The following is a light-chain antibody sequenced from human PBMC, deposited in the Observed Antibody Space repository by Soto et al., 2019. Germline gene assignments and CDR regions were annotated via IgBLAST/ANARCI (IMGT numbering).Light chain of an antibody. J-gene: IGLJ1*01. V-gene: IGLV2-11*01. CDR2: DVS. Sequence: QSVLTQPRSVSGSPGQSVTISCTGTSSDVGGYNYVSWYQQHPGKAPKLMIYDVSKRPSGVPDRSSGSKSGNTASLTISGLQAEEEADYYCCSYAGSYTFYVFGTGTKVTVL. CDR3: CSYAGSYTFYV. CDR1: SSDVGGYNY.